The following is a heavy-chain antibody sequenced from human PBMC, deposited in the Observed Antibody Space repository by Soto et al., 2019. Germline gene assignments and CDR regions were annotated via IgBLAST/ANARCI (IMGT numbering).Heavy chain of an antibody. CDR2: VYWNDDK. J-gene: IGHJ4*02. Sequence: QITLKESGPTLVKATQTLTLTCTFSGFSLSISGVGVGWIRQPPGEALEGLALVYWNDDKSYRPSLKRRVTITRDTSKNQLVLTIPNMDPVDTATYCCAHSLYCSAGSCCFDYWGQGTLVTVSS. D-gene: IGHD2-15*01. CDR1: GFSLSISGVG. V-gene: IGHV2-5*01. CDR3: AHSLYCSAGSCCFDY.